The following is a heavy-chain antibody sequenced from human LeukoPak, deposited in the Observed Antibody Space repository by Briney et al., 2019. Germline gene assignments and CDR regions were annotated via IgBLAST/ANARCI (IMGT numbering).Heavy chain of an antibody. CDR3: ARLNYFDGSGHDDY. CDR1: GYIFSSYW. V-gene: IGHV5-51*01. J-gene: IGHJ4*02. Sequence: GESLQISCQVFGYIFSSYWFGWVRQLPGKGREWMGIIYPGDSDTRYSPSFQGQVTISVDISISTAYLQWSSLKVSDTAIYYCARLNYFDGSGHDDYWGQGTLVTVSS. CDR2: IYPGDSDT. D-gene: IGHD3-22*01.